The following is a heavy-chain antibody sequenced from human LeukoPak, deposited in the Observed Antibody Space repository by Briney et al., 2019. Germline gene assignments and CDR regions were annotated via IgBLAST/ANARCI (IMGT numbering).Heavy chain of an antibody. CDR1: GFTLDDYA. J-gene: IGHJ6*03. V-gene: IGHV3-43D*03. Sequence: GGSLRLSCAASGFTLDDYAMRWVRQAAGKGLEWVSLISWDGGGTYYADCVKGRFTISRDNSNNSLYLQMNSLRAEDTALYYCAKDGGYCSSTSCRYPEYYYYYMDVWGKGTTVTVSS. D-gene: IGHD2-2*01. CDR2: ISWDGGGT. CDR3: AKDGGYCSSTSCRYPEYYYYYMDV.